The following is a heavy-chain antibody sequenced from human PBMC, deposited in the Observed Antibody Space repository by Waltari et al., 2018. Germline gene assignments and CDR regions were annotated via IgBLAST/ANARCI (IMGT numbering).Heavy chain of an antibody. CDR1: RYTFTGYY. J-gene: IGHJ4*02. CDR3: ARGFGGVIGVFDY. Sequence: QVQLVQSGAEVKKPGASVKVSCTASRYTFTGYYMHWVRQAPGQGHEWMGCINHNRGGTNYAQKFQGWVTMTRDTSISTAYMELSRLKSDDTAVYYCARGFGGVIGVFDYWGQGTLVTVSS. D-gene: IGHD3-16*02. V-gene: IGHV1-2*04. CDR2: INHNRGGT.